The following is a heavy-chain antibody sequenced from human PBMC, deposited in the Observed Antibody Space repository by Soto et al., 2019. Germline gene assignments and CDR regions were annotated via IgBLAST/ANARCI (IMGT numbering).Heavy chain of an antibody. J-gene: IGHJ4*02. CDR2: IVNDGSEQ. CDR1: GFSFSTHG. D-gene: IGHD4-4*01. CDR3: ARDDNYAANGLDH. Sequence: QVQLVESGGGVVRPGRSLRLSCAATGFSFSTHGMHWVRQAPGKGLEWVAVIVNDGSEQDYSDSVKGRFTISRDNSKNTLYLQMNNLRAEDTAVYYCARDDNYAANGLDHWGQGILVTVSS. V-gene: IGHV3-33*01.